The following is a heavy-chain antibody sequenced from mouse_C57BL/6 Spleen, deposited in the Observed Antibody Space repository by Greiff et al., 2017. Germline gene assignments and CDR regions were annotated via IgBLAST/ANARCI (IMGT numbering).Heavy chain of an antibody. CDR2: INYDGSST. Sequence: EVQLVESEGGLVQPGSSMKLSCTASGFTFSDYYMAWVRQVPEKGLEWVANINYDGSSTYYLDSLKSRFIISRDNAKNILYLQMSSLKSEDTATYYCARDEGLFAYWGQGTLVTVSA. CDR1: GFTFSDYY. V-gene: IGHV5-16*01. CDR3: ARDEGLFAY. D-gene: IGHD3-3*01. J-gene: IGHJ3*01.